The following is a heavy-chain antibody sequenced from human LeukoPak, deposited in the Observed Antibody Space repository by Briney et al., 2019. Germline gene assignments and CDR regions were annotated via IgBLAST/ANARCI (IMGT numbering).Heavy chain of an antibody. CDR3: AKDRTYSGYDTYYYYYGMDV. Sequence: GGSLRLSCAASGFTFSSYGMHWVRQAPGKGLEWVAVISYDGSNKYYADSVKGRFTIPRDNSKNTLYLQMNSLRAEDTAVYYCAKDRTYSGYDTYYYYYGMDVWGQGTTVTVSS. V-gene: IGHV3-30*18. CDR2: ISYDGSNK. CDR1: GFTFSSYG. D-gene: IGHD5-12*01. J-gene: IGHJ6*02.